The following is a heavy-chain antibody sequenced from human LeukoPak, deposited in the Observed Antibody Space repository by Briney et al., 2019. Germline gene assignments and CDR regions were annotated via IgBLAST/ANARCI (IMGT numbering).Heavy chain of an antibody. J-gene: IGHJ4*02. Sequence: GRSLRLSSAASGFTVSDSYMNWVRQAPGKGLEWVSVPYSSGSTYYADSVKGRFTISRDNSKNTLYLQMNTLRAEDTAVYYCARWGYGSGTYPTYYFDFWGQGTLVTVSS. D-gene: IGHD3-10*01. CDR2: PYSSGST. V-gene: IGHV3-53*01. CDR3: ARWGYGSGTYPTYYFDF. CDR1: GFTVSDSY.